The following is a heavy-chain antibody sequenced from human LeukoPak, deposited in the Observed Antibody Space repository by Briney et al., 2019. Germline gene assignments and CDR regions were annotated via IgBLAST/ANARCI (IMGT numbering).Heavy chain of an antibody. J-gene: IGHJ3*02. CDR1: EFTFNSYA. D-gene: IGHD2-15*01. CDR2: INGGGGST. V-gene: IGHV3-23*01. CDR3: AKGGVVHAFNI. Sequence: GGSLRLSCAASEFTFNSYAMSWVRQAPGKGLEWVSAINGGGGSTYYADSVKGRFTISRDNSKSTLYLQMNSLRAEDTAVYYCAKGGVVHAFNIWGQGTMVTVSS.